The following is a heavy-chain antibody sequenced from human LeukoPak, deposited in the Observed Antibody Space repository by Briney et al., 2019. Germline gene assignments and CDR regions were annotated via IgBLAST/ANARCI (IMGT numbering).Heavy chain of an antibody. CDR1: GYSFTSYW. J-gene: IGHJ6*03. V-gene: IGHV5-51*01. D-gene: IGHD6-6*01. Sequence: KDGESLKISCKGSGYSFTSYWIGWVRQMPGKGLEWMGIIYPGDSDTRYSPSFQGQVTISADKSISTAYLQWSSLKASDTAMYYCARLEYSSNPYYYMDVWGKGTTVTISS. CDR3: ARLEYSSNPYYYMDV. CDR2: IYPGDSDT.